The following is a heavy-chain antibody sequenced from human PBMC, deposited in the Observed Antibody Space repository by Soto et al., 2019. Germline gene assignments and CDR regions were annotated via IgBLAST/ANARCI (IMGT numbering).Heavy chain of an antibody. CDR3: AKGDDFWSGYQNPAEYFQY. CDR1: GFTFSSYA. V-gene: IGHV3-23*01. J-gene: IGHJ1*01. CDR2: ISGNGGST. Sequence: EVQLLESGGGLVQPGGSLRLSCAASGFTFSSYAMSWVRQAPGKGLAWVSAISGNGGSTYYADSVKGRFTISRDNSKNMLYLQMNSLRAEDTAVYYCAKGDDFWSGYQNPAEYFQYWGQGTLVTVSS. D-gene: IGHD3-3*01.